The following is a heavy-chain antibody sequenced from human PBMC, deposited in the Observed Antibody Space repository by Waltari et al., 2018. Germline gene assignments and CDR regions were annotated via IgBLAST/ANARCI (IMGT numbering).Heavy chain of an antibody. Sequence: QFQLQESGPGLVKPSETLSLTCRVSGYSISSGYYLGWWRQPPGKGLGWIGSIFRSGDTYYNPSLKSRVTISVATSKIQLSLKLHSVTAADTAVYYCVRDWRAGYFGPVRDTSFDHWGQGTLVTVSS. D-gene: IGHD3-22*01. CDR2: IFRSGDT. J-gene: IGHJ4*02. CDR1: GYSISSGYY. CDR3: VRDWRAGYFGPVRDTSFDH. V-gene: IGHV4-38-2*02.